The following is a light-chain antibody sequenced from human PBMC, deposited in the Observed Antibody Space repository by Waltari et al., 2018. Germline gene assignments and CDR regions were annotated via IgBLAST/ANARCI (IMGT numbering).Light chain of an antibody. Sequence: QSALTQPASVSGSPGQSIPISCTGTSSAVGGYNYVSWYQQHPGKAPKLMIYEVSNRPSGVSNRFSGSKSGNTASLTISGLQAEDEADYYCSSYTSSSTYVFGTGTEVTVL. CDR3: SSYTSSSTYV. CDR2: EVS. CDR1: SSAVGGYNY. J-gene: IGLJ1*01. V-gene: IGLV2-14*01.